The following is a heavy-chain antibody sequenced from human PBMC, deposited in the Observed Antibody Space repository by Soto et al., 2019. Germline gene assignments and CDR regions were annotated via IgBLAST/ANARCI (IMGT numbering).Heavy chain of an antibody. J-gene: IGHJ4*02. CDR2: FSHSGRT. D-gene: IGHD2-15*01. Sequence: QVQLQESGPGLVKPSGTLSLTCTVPGASISSRDWWSWVRQSPGKGLEWIGEFSHSGRTNYNPSLQSRVTISVDKSKSQFSLELSSVTAADTAVYYCARNGGHYFDYWGQGTLVTVSS. CDR1: GASISSRDW. V-gene: IGHV4-4*02. CDR3: ARNGGHYFDY.